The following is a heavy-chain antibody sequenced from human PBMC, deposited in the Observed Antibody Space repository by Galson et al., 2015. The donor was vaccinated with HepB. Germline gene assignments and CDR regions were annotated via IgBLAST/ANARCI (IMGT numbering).Heavy chain of an antibody. CDR2: INSDGSYI. J-gene: IGHJ4*02. D-gene: IGHD6-13*01. CDR3: ARTRGAAAGIFDN. Sequence: SLRLSCAASGFTFSNYWMHWVRQVPGKGLVWVSRINSDGSYITYADSVKGRFTISRDNAKSTLYLQMNSPRAEDTALYYCARTRGAAAGIFDNWGQGSLVTVSS. V-gene: IGHV3-74*01. CDR1: GFTFSNYW.